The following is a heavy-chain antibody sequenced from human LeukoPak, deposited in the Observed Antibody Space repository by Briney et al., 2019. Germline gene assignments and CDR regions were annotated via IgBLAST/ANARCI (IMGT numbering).Heavy chain of an antibody. CDR3: ARDSSGWYHWFDP. D-gene: IGHD6-19*01. CDR1: GYIFTAYY. J-gene: IGHJ5*02. CDR2: INPSGGGT. Sequence: ASVKVSCKASGYIFTAYYMHWVRQAPGQGLEWMGIINPSGGGTNYAQKFQGRVTMTRDTSISTAYMELSRLRSDDTAVYYCARDSSGWYHWFDPWGQGTLVTVSS. V-gene: IGHV1-2*02.